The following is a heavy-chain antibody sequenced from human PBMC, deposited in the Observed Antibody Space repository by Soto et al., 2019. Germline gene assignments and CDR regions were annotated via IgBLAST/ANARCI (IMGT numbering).Heavy chain of an antibody. V-gene: IGHV3-21*01. D-gene: IGHD3-9*01. CDR2: ISSSSSYI. CDR1: GFTFSSYS. CDR3: ARVQSRDRSFAV. Sequence: EVQLVESGGGLVKPGGSLRLSCAASGFTFSSYSINWVRQAPGKWLEWVSSISSSSSYIYYADSVKGRFTITRDNPNNSQYLQMNSLRAENTAVYYCARVQSRDRSFAVWGQGTLVTVSS. J-gene: IGHJ4*02.